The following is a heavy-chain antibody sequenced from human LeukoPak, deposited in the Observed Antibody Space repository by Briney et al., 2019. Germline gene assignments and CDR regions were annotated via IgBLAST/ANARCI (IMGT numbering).Heavy chain of an antibody. Sequence: GSLRLSCAASASTFDDYTMHWVRQAPGKGVEWVSLISWGGGRTYYADSVKGRFTISRDNSKNSLYLQMNSLRTEETTLYYCAKEHNYYDSSGYYDYWSQGTLVTVSS. CDR2: ISWGGGRT. V-gene: IGHV3-43*01. CDR1: ASTFDDYT. D-gene: IGHD3-22*01. J-gene: IGHJ4*02. CDR3: AKEHNYYDSSGYYDY.